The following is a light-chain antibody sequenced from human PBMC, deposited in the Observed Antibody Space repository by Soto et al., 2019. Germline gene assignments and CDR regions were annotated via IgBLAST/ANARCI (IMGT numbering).Light chain of an antibody. Sequence: QSALTQPPSASGSPGQSFTISCTGTSSDVGGYTYVSWYQQHPGKAPKLMIYEVSKRPSGVPDRFSGSKSGNTASLTVSGLQAEDEADYYCSSYAGSNNLGVFGTGTKLTVL. V-gene: IGLV2-8*01. CDR3: SSYAGSNNLGV. J-gene: IGLJ1*01. CDR2: EVS. CDR1: SSDVGGYTY.